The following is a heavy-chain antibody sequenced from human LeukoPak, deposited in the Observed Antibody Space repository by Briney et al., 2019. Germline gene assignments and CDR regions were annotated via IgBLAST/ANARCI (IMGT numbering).Heavy chain of an antibody. D-gene: IGHD3/OR15-3a*01. V-gene: IGHV4-39*01. CDR1: GVSISSSNSY. Sequence: NPSETLSLTCTVSGVSISSSNSYWGWIRQPPGKGLEWIGSIYYSGNTYYNASLKSQVSISIDTSKNQFSLRLTSVTAADTAVYYCARHTGSGLFILPGGQGTLVTVSS. CDR3: ARHTGSGLFILP. J-gene: IGHJ4*02. CDR2: IYYSGNT.